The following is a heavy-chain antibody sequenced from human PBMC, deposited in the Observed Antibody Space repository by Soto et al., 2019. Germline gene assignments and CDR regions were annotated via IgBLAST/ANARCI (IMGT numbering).Heavy chain of an antibody. CDR2: IVVGSGNT. CDR3: AADRGPYSSGWYDY. CDR1: GFTFTSSA. Sequence: GASVKVSCKASGFTFTSSAMQWVRQARGQRLEWIGWIVVGSGNTNYAQKFQERVTITRDMSTSTAYMELSSLRSEDTAVYYCAADRGPYSSGWYDYWGQGTLVTVCS. D-gene: IGHD6-19*01. J-gene: IGHJ4*02. V-gene: IGHV1-58*02.